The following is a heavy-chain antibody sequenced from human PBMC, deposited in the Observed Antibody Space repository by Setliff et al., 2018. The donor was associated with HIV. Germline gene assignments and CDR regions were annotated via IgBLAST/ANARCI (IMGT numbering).Heavy chain of an antibody. CDR2: ISAYNGYT. V-gene: IGHV1-18*04. CDR3: TRGRGIIGALVY. Sequence: GASVKVSCKASGYTFTGYYMHWVRQAPGQGLEWMGWISAYNGYTNYAQKLQGRVTMTTDTSTSTAYMELRSLRSDDTAVYYCTRGRGIIGALVYWGQGTLVTVSS. CDR1: GYTFTGYY. J-gene: IGHJ4*02. D-gene: IGHD2-21*01.